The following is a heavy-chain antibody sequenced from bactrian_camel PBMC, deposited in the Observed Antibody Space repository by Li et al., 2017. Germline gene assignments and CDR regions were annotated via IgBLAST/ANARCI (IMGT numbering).Heavy chain of an antibody. J-gene: IGHJ6*01. D-gene: IGHD4*01. CDR1: GFTIDDSD. V-gene: IGHV3S55*01. CDR2: LSSDGVI. Sequence: HVQLVESGGRSVQPGGTLKLSCTASGFTIDDSDMGWYRQAPGNKCELVATLSSDGVIYYEDFAKGRFTISRDNSKNTVYLQMNSLKSEDTALYYCARYDDYFSFDYWGQGTQVTVS. CDR3: ARYDDYFSFDY.